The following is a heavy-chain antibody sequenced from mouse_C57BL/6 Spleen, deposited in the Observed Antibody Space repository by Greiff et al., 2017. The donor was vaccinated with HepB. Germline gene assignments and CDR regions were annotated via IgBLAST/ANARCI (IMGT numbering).Heavy chain of an antibody. CDR2: IYPSDSET. CDR1: GYTFTSYW. J-gene: IGHJ1*03. Sequence: QVQLQQPGAELVRPGSSVKLSCKASGYTFTSYWMDWVKQRPGQGLEWIGNIYPSDSETHYNQKFKDKATLTVDKSSSTAYMQLSSLTSEDSAVYYGAKGLYYGSSYVGYFDVWGTGTTVTVSS. CDR3: AKGLYYGSSYVGYFDV. V-gene: IGHV1-61*01. D-gene: IGHD1-1*01.